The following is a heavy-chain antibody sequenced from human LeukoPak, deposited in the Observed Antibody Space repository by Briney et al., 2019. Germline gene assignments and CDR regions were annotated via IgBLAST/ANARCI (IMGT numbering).Heavy chain of an antibody. J-gene: IGHJ6*03. Sequence: PGGSLRLSCAASGFTFSSYGMHWVRQAPGKGLEWVAVISYDGSNKYYADSVKGRFTISRDNSKNTLYLQMNSLRAEDTAVYYCARDPRYYYYYMDVWGKGTTVTVSS. V-gene: IGHV3-30*03. CDR1: GFTFSSYG. CDR3: ARDPRYYYYYMDV. CDR2: ISYDGSNK.